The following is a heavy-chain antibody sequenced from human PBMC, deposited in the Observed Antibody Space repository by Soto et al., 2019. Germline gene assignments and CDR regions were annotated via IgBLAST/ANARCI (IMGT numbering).Heavy chain of an antibody. J-gene: IGHJ4*02. D-gene: IGHD3-22*01. CDR1: GGSISSYY. CDR3: ARGLSYYDTTGYYSEPLDF. V-gene: IGHV4-59*01. Sequence: SETLSLTCTVSGGSISSYYCNWIRQPPGRGLEWIGYISDSGTTSYNPSLKSRVTISVDISKSQASLKVSSVTAADTAVYYCARGLSYYDTTGYYSEPLDFWGPGTLVTVSS. CDR2: ISDSGTT.